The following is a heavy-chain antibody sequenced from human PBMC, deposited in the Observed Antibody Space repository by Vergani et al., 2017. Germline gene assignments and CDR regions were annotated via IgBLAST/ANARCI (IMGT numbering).Heavy chain of an antibody. CDR2: IYPGDSDT. Sequence: EVQLVQSGAEVKKPGESLKISCKASGYSFSSYWIGWVRQMPGKGLEWMGIIYPGDSDTKYNPSFQGQVTISADKSINTGYLQWNGLKASDTAMYYCARLPRAYCSGGSCYLGWFDPWGQGTLVSVSS. D-gene: IGHD2-15*01. CDR3: ARLPRAYCSGGSCYLGWFDP. V-gene: IGHV5-51*03. CDR1: GYSFSSYW. J-gene: IGHJ5*02.